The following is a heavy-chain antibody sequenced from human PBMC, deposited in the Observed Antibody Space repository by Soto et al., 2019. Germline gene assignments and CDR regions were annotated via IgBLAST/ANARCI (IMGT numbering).Heavy chain of an antibody. V-gene: IGHV3-23*01. CDR2: ISGSGGST. CDR1: GFTFSSYA. Sequence: EVQLLESGGGLVQPGGSLRLSCAASGFTFSSYAMSWVRQAPGKGLEWVSAISGSGGSTYYADSVKGRFTISRDNSENTLYLQMNSLRAEDTAVYYCAKFIFLGWRLGHFDYWGQGTLVTVSS. J-gene: IGHJ4*02. D-gene: IGHD6-19*01. CDR3: AKFIFLGWRLGHFDY.